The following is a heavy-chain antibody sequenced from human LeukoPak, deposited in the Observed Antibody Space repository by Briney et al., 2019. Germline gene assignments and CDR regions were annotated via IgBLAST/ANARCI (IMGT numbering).Heavy chain of an antibody. J-gene: IGHJ4*02. CDR1: GGSISTYY. CDR3: ARGVVIAPQTFDY. D-gene: IGHD2-21*01. CDR2: MYYSGST. V-gene: IGHV4-59*12. Sequence: LETLSLTCTVSGGSISTYYWSWIRQPPGKGLECIGYMYYSGSTNYNPSLKSRVTISVDTSKNQFSLKLSSVTAADTAVYYCARGVVIAPQTFDYWGQGTLVTVSS.